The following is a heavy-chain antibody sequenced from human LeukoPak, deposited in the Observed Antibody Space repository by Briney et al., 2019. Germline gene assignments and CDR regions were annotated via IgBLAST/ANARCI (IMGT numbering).Heavy chain of an antibody. V-gene: IGHV4-39*02. CDR3: ATLDHSSSYYYDSSAFYR. J-gene: IGHJ4*02. CDR2: IHNSGGT. CDR1: GGSISSSSYF. Sequence: SETLSLTCTVSGGSISSSSYFWGWIRQPPGKGLEWIGNIHNSGGTHHNPSLKSRVTISVDTSKNHFSRKLSSVAAADPAVYYCATLDHSSSYYYDSSAFYRWGQGTLVTVSS. D-gene: IGHD3-22*01.